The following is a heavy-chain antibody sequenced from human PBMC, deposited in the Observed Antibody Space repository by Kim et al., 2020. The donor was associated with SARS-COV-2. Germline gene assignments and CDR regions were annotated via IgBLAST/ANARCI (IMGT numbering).Heavy chain of an antibody. V-gene: IGHV3-73*01. Sequence: SVEGRFTISRHDSRNTAYLQMNSLKTEDTAVYYCTRVPGTPLAFWDAFDIWGQGTMVTVSS. CDR3: TRVPGTPLAFWDAFDI. J-gene: IGHJ3*02. D-gene: IGHD1-1*01.